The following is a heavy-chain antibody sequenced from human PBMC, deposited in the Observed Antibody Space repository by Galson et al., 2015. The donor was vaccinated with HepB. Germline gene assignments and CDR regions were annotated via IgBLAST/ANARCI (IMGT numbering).Heavy chain of an antibody. CDR1: GGTFNSLA. J-gene: IGHJ5*01. Sequence: SVKVSCKASGGTFNSLAISRVRQAPGQRLEWIGGIIPIFETANYAQNFQGRVTITADESTTTAYMEVTGLTPDDTAMFYCAAGGRSAWYYDSWGQGTLVTVSS. D-gene: IGHD6-19*01. CDR2: IIPIFETA. CDR3: AAGGRSAWYYDS. V-gene: IGHV1-69*13.